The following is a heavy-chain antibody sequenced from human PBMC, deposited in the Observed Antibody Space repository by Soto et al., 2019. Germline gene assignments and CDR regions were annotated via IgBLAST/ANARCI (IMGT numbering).Heavy chain of an antibody. CDR3: TKGGYCDDGGCYGNYYIDV. Sequence: EVQLLESGGGLVQPGGSLRLSCADSGTAFSDYTMTWVRQAAGKVLEWVSAISGSGPNTYYADSVQGRFTISRDNSKKSLYVQMNSLTVEDKAVYYGTKGGYCDDGGCYGNYYIDVWGEGTTVTVSS. CDR1: GTAFSDYT. D-gene: IGHD2-8*01. V-gene: IGHV3-23*01. CDR2: ISGSGPNT. J-gene: IGHJ6*03.